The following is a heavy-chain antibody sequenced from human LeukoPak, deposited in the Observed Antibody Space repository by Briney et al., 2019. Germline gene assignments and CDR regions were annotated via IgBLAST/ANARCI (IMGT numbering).Heavy chain of an antibody. CDR3: ARVFRVAIFDY. J-gene: IGHJ4*02. D-gene: IGHD3-9*01. CDR2: ISSSGSTI. CDR1: GFTFSDYY. V-gene: IGHV3-11*01. Sequence: GGSLRLSCAASGFTFSDYYMSWIRQAPGEGLEGVSYISSSGSTIYYSDSVKGRFTISRDNAKNSLYLQMNSLRAEDTAVYYCARVFRVAIFDYWGQGTLVTVSS.